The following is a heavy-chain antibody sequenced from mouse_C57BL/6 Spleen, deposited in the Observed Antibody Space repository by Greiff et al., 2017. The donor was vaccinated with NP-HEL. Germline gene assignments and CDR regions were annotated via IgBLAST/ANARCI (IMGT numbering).Heavy chain of an antibody. Sequence: VQLQQPGAELVRPGTSVKMSCKASGYTFTNYWIGWAKQRPGHGLEWIGDIYPGGGYTNYNEKFKGKATLTADKSSSTAYMQISSLTSEDSAMYYCASCDYCGSSYWYIDVWGTGTTVTVSS. CDR3: ASCDYCGSSYWYIDV. CDR1: GYTFTNYW. V-gene: IGHV1-63*01. CDR2: IYPGGGYT. D-gene: IGHD1-1*01. J-gene: IGHJ1*03.